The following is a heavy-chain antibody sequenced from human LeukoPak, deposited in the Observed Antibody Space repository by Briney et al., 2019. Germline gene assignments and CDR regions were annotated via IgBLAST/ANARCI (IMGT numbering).Heavy chain of an antibody. CDR3: ARGGGRLGELSFDY. D-gene: IGHD3-16*02. J-gene: IGHJ4*02. V-gene: IGHV7-4-1*02. Sequence: ASVKVSCKASGYTFTSYAMNWVRQAPGQGLEWMGWINTNTGNPAYAQGFTGRFVFSLDTSVSTAYPQISSLKAEDTAVYYCARGGGRLGELSFDYWGQGTLVTVSS. CDR2: INTNTGNP. CDR1: GYTFTSYA.